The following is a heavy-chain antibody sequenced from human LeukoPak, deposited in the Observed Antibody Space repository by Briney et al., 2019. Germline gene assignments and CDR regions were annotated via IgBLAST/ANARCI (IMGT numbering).Heavy chain of an antibody. CDR3: AKHWGSSSSFPDY. CDR2: ISGSGGGT. J-gene: IGHJ4*02. CDR1: GFTFTTYA. D-gene: IGHD6-6*01. Sequence: GGSLRLSCVASGFTFTTYAMSWVRPAPGRGLGWVSAISGSGGGTYYADSVKGRFTISRDNSKNTLYLQMNSLRAEDTAVYYCAKHWGSSSSFPDYWGQGTLVPVSS. V-gene: IGHV3-23*01.